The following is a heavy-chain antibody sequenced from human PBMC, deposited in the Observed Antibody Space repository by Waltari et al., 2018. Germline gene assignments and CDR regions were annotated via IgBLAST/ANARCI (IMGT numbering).Heavy chain of an antibody. CDR3: ARGMDRFNEKEGY. Sequence: QVQLQQWGAGLLKPSETLSLTCAVYGGSFSGYYWSWIRQPPGKGLEWIGEINHSGSTNYNPSLKSRVTISVDTAKNQFSLKLSAVTAADTAVYYCARGMDRFNEKEGYWGQGTLVTVSS. D-gene: IGHD2-2*03. CDR2: INHSGST. J-gene: IGHJ4*02. V-gene: IGHV4-34*01. CDR1: GGSFSGYY.